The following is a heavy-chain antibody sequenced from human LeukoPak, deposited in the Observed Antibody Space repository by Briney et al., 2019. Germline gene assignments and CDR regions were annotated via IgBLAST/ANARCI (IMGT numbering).Heavy chain of an antibody. V-gene: IGHV4-34*01. D-gene: IGHD2-2*01. J-gene: IGHJ4*02. CDR2: INHSGST. CDR3: ARVGDIVVVPAAPVDYFDY. CDR1: GGTISSYY. Sequence: AETLSLTCTVSGGTISSYYWSWIRQPPGKGLEWVGEINHSGSTNYNPSLMSRVTISVDTTKNQFSLKLSSVTAADTAVYYCARVGDIVVVPAAPVDYFDYWGQGTLVTVSS.